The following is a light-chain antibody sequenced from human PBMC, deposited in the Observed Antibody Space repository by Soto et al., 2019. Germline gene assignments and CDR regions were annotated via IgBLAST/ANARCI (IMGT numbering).Light chain of an antibody. J-gene: IGLJ1*01. CDR3: SSHTIFTTGV. V-gene: IGLV2-14*01. Sequence: QSVLTQPASVSGSPGQSITISCTGTSSDVGGDNYVSWYQQYPTKAPKLMIYDVSNRPSGVSNRFSGSKSGNTASLTISGLQAEDEAAYYCSSHTIFTTGVFGTGTKVTVL. CDR2: DVS. CDR1: SSDVGGDNY.